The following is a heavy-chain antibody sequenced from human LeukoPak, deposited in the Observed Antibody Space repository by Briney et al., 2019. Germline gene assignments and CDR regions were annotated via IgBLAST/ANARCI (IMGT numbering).Heavy chain of an antibody. J-gene: IGHJ6*03. Sequence: GGSLRLSCVASGFTFRSYWMSWVRHAPGKGLEWVSGITWNSDNIEYADSVKGRFTISRDNAKNSVYLQMNSLRAEDMALYYCAKGGGGRLIYYYYMDVWGKGTTVTVSS. CDR1: GFTFRSYW. V-gene: IGHV3-9*03. D-gene: IGHD3-16*01. CDR3: AKGGGGRLIYYYYMDV. CDR2: ITWNSDNI.